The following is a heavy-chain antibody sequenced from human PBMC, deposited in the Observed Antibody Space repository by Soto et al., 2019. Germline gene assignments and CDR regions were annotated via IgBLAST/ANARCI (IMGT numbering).Heavy chain of an antibody. CDR1: GGSISSSSFY. Sequence: TLSLTCTVSGGSISSSSFYWGWVRQPPGKGLEWIGSFYYSGSTYYNPSLKSRVTMSVDTSKNQFSLKLSSVTAADTAVYYCARHLYSSGWFDYWGQGTLVTVSS. D-gene: IGHD6-19*01. CDR2: FYYSGST. CDR3: ARHLYSSGWFDY. J-gene: IGHJ4*02. V-gene: IGHV4-39*01.